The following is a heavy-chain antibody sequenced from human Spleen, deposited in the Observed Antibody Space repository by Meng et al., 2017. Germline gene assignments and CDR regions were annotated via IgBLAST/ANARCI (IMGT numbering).Heavy chain of an antibody. Sequence: QVQLQESGPGLVKPSGTLSLTCSVSGGSISRSNWWNWVRQPPGKGLEWIGEMYHSGTTSYNPSLKSRSTISVDKSKNQFSLKLSSVTAADTAVYYCASFPPPGKQWLVTDYWGQGTLVTVSS. V-gene: IGHV4-4*02. J-gene: IGHJ4*02. CDR3: ASFPPPGKQWLVTDY. CDR2: MYHSGTT. D-gene: IGHD6-19*01. CDR1: GGSISRSNW.